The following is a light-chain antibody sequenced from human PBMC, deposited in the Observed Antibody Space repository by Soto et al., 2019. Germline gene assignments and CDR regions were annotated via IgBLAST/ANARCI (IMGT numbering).Light chain of an antibody. Sequence: QSVLAQPPSLAGAPGQRVTISCTGSSSNIGAGNDVHWYQQLPGTTPRLLIYAHNRRPSGVPDRFSGSRSGTSASLAITGLQTEDEADYYCQSYDGSRSVVVFGGGTKLTVL. J-gene: IGLJ2*01. CDR3: QSYDGSRSVVV. CDR2: AHN. V-gene: IGLV1-40*01. CDR1: SSNIGAGND.